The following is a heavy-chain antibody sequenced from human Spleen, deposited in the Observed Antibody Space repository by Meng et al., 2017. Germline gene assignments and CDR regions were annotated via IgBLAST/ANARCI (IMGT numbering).Heavy chain of an antibody. D-gene: IGHD3-10*01. CDR2: ISLNSRSI. CDR3: AKAHLTLVRGVMYYCGMDV. V-gene: IGHV3-9*01. Sequence: SLKISCAASGFTFDEYAMHWVRQAPGKGLEWVSGISLNSRSIGYADSVKGRFTISRDNDKNSLYLQMNSLRGEDTALYYCAKAHLTLVRGVMYYCGMDVWGQGTTVTVSS. J-gene: IGHJ6*02. CDR1: GFTFDEYA.